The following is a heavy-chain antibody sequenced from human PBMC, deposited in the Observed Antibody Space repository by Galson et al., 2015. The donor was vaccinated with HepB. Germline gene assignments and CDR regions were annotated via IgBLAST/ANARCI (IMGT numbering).Heavy chain of an antibody. J-gene: IGHJ4*02. V-gene: IGHV3-21*01. CDR3: AREGAGRGIGWYFGDY. D-gene: IGHD6-19*01. CDR1: GFLSSASS. Sequence: ALRLSCAASGFLSSASSFNWVRQVPGTGLEWVSTISTGGPPLHYADSVKGRFPVSRDDGKNAVYLQMHSLRAEDTAVYYCAREGAGRGIGWYFGDYWGPGTLVTVSS. CDR2: ISTGGPPL.